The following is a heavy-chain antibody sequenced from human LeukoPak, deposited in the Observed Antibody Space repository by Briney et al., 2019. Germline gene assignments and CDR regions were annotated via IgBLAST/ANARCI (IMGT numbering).Heavy chain of an antibody. CDR3: ARGRGDSRGTSFDY. V-gene: IGHV4-59*01. Sequence: SSETLSLTCTVSGGSISTYYWSWIRQPPGKGLEWIGYIYYTGSTTYNPSLRSRVAISIDTSKNPFSPRLNSVTAADTAVYYCARGRGDSRGTSFDYWGQRTLVTVSS. D-gene: IGHD3-22*01. J-gene: IGHJ4*02. CDR1: GGSISTYY. CDR2: IYYTGST.